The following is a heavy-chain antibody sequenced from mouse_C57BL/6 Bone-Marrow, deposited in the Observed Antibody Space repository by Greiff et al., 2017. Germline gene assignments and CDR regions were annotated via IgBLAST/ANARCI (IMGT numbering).Heavy chain of an antibody. Sequence: VQLQQSGAELARPGASVKLSCKASGYTFTSYGISWVKQRTGQGLEWIGEIYPRSGNTYYNEKFKGKATLTADKSSSTAYMELHSLTSEDSAVDLCAGGLGYRDWYCDVGGRGTAVTVSA. D-gene: IGHD2-14*01. J-gene: IGHJ1*03. CDR2: IYPRSGNT. CDR1: GYTFTSYG. V-gene: IGHV1-81*01. CDR3: AGGLGYRDWYCDV.